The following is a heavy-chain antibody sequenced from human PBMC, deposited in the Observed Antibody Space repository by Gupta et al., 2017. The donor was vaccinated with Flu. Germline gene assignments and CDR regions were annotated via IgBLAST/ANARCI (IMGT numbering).Heavy chain of an antibody. CDR1: GFTFSRFA. Sequence: EVQLLESGGGLVQPGGSLRLSCAASGFTFSRFAMNWVRQAPGKGLEWGSGISVSGDNKYYADSVKGRFTISRDKSKNTLYLQMNSLSAEDTAVYYCAKDPYDYGSGSHIDYWGQGTLVTVSS. CDR2: ISVSGDNK. CDR3: AKDPYDYGSGSHIDY. V-gene: IGHV3-23*01. D-gene: IGHD3-10*01. J-gene: IGHJ4*02.